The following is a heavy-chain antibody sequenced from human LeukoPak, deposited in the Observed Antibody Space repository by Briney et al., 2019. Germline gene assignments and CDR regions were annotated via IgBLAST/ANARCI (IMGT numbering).Heavy chain of an antibody. CDR2: VDHTGST. J-gene: IGHJ6*03. Sequence: SETLSLTCTVSDDSITMYYWTWIRQPPGKGLEWLGYVDHTGSTKFNPSLNGRVSISRDTSNNFFSLRLRSVTAADTAVYFCARGRVSSSTWYSTYYYFFYMDFWGKGTTVTVSS. V-gene: IGHV4-59*01. CDR3: ARGRVSSSTWYSTYYYFFYMDF. CDR1: DDSITMYY. D-gene: IGHD4-11*01.